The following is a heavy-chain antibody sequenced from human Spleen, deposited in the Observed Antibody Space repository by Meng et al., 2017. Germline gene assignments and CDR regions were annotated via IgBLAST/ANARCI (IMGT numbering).Heavy chain of an antibody. CDR1: GFTFSSYG. Sequence: GGSLRLSCAASGFTFSSYGMHWVRQAPGKGLEWVSGISWNSGSIGYADSVKGRFTISRDNAKNSLYLQMNSLRAEDTAVYYCARGGAHDAFDIWGQGTMVTVSS. V-gene: IGHV3-9*01. CDR2: ISWNSGSI. J-gene: IGHJ3*02. CDR3: ARGGAHDAFDI. D-gene: IGHD3-16*01.